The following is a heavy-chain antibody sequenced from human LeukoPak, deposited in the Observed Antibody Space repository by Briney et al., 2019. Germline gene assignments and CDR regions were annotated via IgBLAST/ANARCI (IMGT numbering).Heavy chain of an antibody. V-gene: IGHV3-30-3*01. CDR1: GFTFRMSG. CDR2: ISYDGSIK. CDR3: ARDTGVVVVAAYYFDY. D-gene: IGHD2-15*01. J-gene: IGHJ4*02. Sequence: PGTSLRLSCATSGFTFRMSGVHWVRQAPGKGLEWVAVISYDGSIKYYAESVKGRFTISRDNSKDTLYLQMNSLRAEDTAVYYCARDTGVVVVAAYYFDYWGQGTLVTVSS.